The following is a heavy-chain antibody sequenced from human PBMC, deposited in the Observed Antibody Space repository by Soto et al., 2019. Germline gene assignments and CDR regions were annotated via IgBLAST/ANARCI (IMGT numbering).Heavy chain of an antibody. D-gene: IGHD4-17*01. CDR3: TTESPYGDFLFDF. V-gene: IGHV3-15*01. CDR1: GFTFSIAW. J-gene: IGHJ4*02. Sequence: LRLSFAGSGFTFSIAWMSWVRQAPGKGLEWVGRIKSKPDGGATDYAAPVKGRFTISRDDSKNMLYLQLNSLKTEDTAVYYCTTESPYGDFLFDFWGQGTPVTSPQ. CDR2: IKSKPDGGAT.